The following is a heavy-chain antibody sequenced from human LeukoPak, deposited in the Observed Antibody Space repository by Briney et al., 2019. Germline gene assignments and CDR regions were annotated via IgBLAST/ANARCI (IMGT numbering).Heavy chain of an antibody. CDR2: IYPGDSDT. Sequence: GESLKISCKGSGYSVTSYWIGWVRQMPGKGLEWMGIIYPGDSDTRYSPSFQGQVTISADKSISTAYLQWSSLKASDTAMYYCARDDGGYSYGYGMDVWGQGTTVTVSS. V-gene: IGHV5-51*01. CDR1: GYSVTSYW. CDR3: ARDDGGYSYGYGMDV. J-gene: IGHJ6*02. D-gene: IGHD5-18*01.